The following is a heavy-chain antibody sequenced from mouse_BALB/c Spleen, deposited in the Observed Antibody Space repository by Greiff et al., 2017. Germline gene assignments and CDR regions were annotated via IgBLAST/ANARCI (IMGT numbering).Heavy chain of an antibody. CDR2: ISSGGSYT. Sequence: EVLLVESGGGLVKPGGSLKLSCAASGFTFSSYGMSWVRQTPDQRLEWVATISSGGSYTYYPDSVKGRFTISRDNAKTTLYLQMSSLKSEDTAMYYCASRDYCGNCGAWFAYWGQGTLVTVSA. J-gene: IGHJ3*01. V-gene: IGHV5-6*03. D-gene: IGHD2-1*01. CDR1: GFTFSSYG. CDR3: ASRDYCGNCGAWFAY.